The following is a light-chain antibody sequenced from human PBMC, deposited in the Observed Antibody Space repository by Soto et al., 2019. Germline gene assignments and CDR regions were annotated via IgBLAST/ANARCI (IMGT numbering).Light chain of an antibody. CDR1: QSVLYSSNNKNC. V-gene: IGKV4-1*01. J-gene: IGKJ3*01. CDR3: QQYYSSPFT. CDR2: WAS. Sequence: DIVMTQSPDSLAVSLGERATINCKSSQSVLYSSNNKNCLAWYQHKPGQPPKLLIYWASTRESGVPDRFSGSGSGTDFTLTIGSLQAEDVAVYYCQQYYSSPFTFGPGTKVDIK.